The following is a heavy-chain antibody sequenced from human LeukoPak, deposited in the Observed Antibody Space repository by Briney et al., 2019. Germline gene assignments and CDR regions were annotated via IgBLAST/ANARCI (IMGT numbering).Heavy chain of an antibody. V-gene: IGHV3-48*01. CDR3: PVGSDFDY. CDR1: GFTVSSNY. CDR2: ISSSGSTI. D-gene: IGHD1-26*01. Sequence: PGGSLRLSCAASGFTVSSNYMSWVRQAPGKGLEWVSYISSSGSTIYYADSVKGRFTISRDNSESTLYLQMNSLRAEDTAVYYCPVGSDFDYWGQGTLVTVSS. J-gene: IGHJ4*02.